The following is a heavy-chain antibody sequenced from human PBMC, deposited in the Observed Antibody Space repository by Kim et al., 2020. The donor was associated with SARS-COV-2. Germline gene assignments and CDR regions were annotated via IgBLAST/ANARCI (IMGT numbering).Heavy chain of an antibody. CDR2: ISWNSGSI. V-gene: IGHV3-9*01. D-gene: IGHD3-22*01. J-gene: IGHJ4*02. Sequence: GGSLRLSCAASGFTFGDYAMHWVRQAPGKGLEWVSGISWNSGSIGYADSVKGQFTISRDNAKNSLYLQMNSLRAEDTALYYCAKDRYVAYYYDSSGWSWGQGTLVTVSS. CDR1: GFTFGDYA. CDR3: AKDRYVAYYYDSSGWS.